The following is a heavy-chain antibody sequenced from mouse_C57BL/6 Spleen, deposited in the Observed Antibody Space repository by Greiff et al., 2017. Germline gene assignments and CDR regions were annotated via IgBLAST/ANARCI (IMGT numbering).Heavy chain of an antibody. Sequence: QVQLQQPGAELVKPGASVKLSCKASGYTFTSYWMHWVKQRPGQGLEWIGMIHPNSGSTNYNEKFNSKATLTVDKSSSTAYMQLSSLTSEDSAVYYCARSYYGSSFDYWGQGTTLTVSS. CDR1: GYTFTSYW. CDR3: ARSYYGSSFDY. CDR2: IHPNSGST. D-gene: IGHD1-1*01. V-gene: IGHV1-64*01. J-gene: IGHJ2*01.